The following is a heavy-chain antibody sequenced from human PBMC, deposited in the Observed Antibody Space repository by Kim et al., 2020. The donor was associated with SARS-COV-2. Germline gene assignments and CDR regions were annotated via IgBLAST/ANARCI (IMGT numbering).Heavy chain of an antibody. CDR2: T. Sequence: TGYADAVKGRFTITRDNAKHSLYLQKTRLRAEDTALYHCAGDNLGDAFDSWGQGTMVTVSS. D-gene: IGHD3-16*01. V-gene: IGHV3-20*01. J-gene: IGHJ3*02. CDR3: AGDNLGDAFDS.